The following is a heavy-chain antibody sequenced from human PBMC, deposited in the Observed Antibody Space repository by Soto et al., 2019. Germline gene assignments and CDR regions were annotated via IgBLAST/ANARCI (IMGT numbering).Heavy chain of an antibody. D-gene: IGHD3-16*02. J-gene: IGHJ6*02. V-gene: IGHV3-11*01. CDR1: GFTFSDYY. Sequence: QGQLGESGGGLAKPGGSLRLSCAASGFTFSDYYMSWIRQAPGKGLEWVSYISSSGTTIYYADSVKGRFTISRDNARNALFLQMNSLRAEDTAVYYCAKGSVWGSYRPAMDVWGHGTTVTVSS. CDR3: AKGSVWGSYRPAMDV. CDR2: ISSSGTTI.